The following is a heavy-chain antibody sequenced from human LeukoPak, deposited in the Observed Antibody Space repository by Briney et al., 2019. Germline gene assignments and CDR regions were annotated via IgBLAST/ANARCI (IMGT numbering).Heavy chain of an antibody. CDR1: GFTFNTYA. D-gene: IGHD6-19*01. Sequence: GGSLRLSCAASGFTFNTYAMSWVRQAPGKGLEWVASISNNGFSPFYADSVEGRFTIYRENSKNTLYLEINSLRAEDTAVFYCARELSVTGWSPFDLWGQGTWVTVSS. V-gene: IGHV3-23*01. CDR3: ARELSVTGWSPFDL. J-gene: IGHJ4*02. CDR2: ISNNGFSP.